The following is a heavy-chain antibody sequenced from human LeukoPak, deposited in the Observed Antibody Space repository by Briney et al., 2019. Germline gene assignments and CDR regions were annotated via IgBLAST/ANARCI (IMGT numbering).Heavy chain of an antibody. D-gene: IGHD2-21*01. CDR1: GFTFSNAW. CDR2: IKSKTDGGTT. V-gene: IGHV3-15*01. CDR3: TTGHDVVVIAIGALDY. Sequence: GGSLRLSCAASGFTFSNAWMSWVRQAPGKGLEWVGRIKSKTDGGTTDYAAPVKGGFTISRDDSKNTLYLQMNSLKTEDTAVYYCTTGHDVVVIAIGALDYWGQGTLVTVSS. J-gene: IGHJ4*02.